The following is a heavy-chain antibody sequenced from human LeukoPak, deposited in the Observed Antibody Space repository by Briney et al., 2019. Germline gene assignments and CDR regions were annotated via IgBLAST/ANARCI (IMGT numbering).Heavy chain of an antibody. CDR3: ARAFSFYGDGYHASDI. CDR1: GYTFTSYG. V-gene: IGHV1-18*01. CDR2: ISAYNGNT. Sequence: GASVKVSCKASGYTFTSYGISWVRQAPGQGLEWMGWISAYNGNTNYAQKLQGRVTMTTDTSTSTAYMELRSLRSDDTAVYYCARAFSFYGDGYHASDIWGQGTMVTVSS. D-gene: IGHD4-17*01. J-gene: IGHJ3*02.